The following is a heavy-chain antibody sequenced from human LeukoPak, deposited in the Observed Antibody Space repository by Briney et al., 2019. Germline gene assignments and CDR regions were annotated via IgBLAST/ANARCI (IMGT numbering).Heavy chain of an antibody. CDR1: GFIVSDNY. Sequence: GGSLRLSCAAAGFIVSDNYMSWVRQAPGKGLEWVSVIYSGGTTYYADSVKGRFTISRDNSKNTLYLQMNSLRAEDTAVYYCAKDTTVNFPFRGYFDYWGQGTLVTVSS. CDR3: AKDTTVNFPFRGYFDY. V-gene: IGHV3-66*02. J-gene: IGHJ4*02. CDR2: IYSGGTT. D-gene: IGHD4-17*01.